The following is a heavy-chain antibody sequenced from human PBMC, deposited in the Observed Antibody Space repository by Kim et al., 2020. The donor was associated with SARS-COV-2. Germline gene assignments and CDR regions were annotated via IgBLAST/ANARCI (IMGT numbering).Heavy chain of an antibody. CDR3: ARDRGYSYGRDAFDI. Sequence: DSVKGRFTMPRDNAKIALYLQMNSLRAEDTAVYYCARDRGYSYGRDAFDIWGQGTMVTVSS. J-gene: IGHJ3*02. V-gene: IGHV3-21*01. D-gene: IGHD5-18*01.